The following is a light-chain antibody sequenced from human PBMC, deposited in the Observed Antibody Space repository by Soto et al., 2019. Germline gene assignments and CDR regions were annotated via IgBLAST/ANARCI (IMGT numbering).Light chain of an antibody. CDR1: QSVSSSY. Sequence: EIVLTQSPGTLSLSPGERATLSCRASQSVSSSYLGWYKQKPGQAPRLLIYAATSRATGIPDRFSGSGSATDFPLTISRLETEEFAVYYCQQYGSSPYTFGQGTNLEIK. V-gene: IGKV3-20*01. CDR3: QQYGSSPYT. J-gene: IGKJ2*01. CDR2: AAT.